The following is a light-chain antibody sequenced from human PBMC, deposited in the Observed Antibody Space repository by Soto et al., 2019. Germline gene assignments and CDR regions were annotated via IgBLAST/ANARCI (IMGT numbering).Light chain of an antibody. J-gene: IGLJ1*01. CDR2: GVS. CDR3: YSARSSSTTFDV. Sequence: QSALTQPASVSGSPGQSITISCAGTSSDIGGSNYVSWYQQHPGKAPKLMIYGVSNRPSGVSTRFSGCKSGITASLTISGLQAEDEADYFCYSARSSSTTFDVFGTGTKLTVL. CDR1: SSDIGGSNY. V-gene: IGLV2-14*03.